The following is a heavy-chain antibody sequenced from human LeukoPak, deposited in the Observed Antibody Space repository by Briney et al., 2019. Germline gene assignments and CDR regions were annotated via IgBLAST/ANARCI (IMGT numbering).Heavy chain of an antibody. V-gene: IGHV4-34*01. CDR3: ARGLWFGELSDYYGMDV. CDR2: INHRGST. Sequence: SETLSLTCAVYGGSFSGYYWSWIRQPPGRGLEWIGEINHRGSTNYNPSLKSRVTISVDTSKNQFSLKLSSVTAADTAVYCCARGLWFGELSDYYGMDVWGQGTTVTVSS. J-gene: IGHJ6*02. CDR1: GGSFSGYY. D-gene: IGHD3-10*01.